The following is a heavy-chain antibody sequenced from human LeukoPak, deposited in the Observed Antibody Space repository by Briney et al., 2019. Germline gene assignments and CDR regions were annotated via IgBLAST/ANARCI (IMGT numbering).Heavy chain of an antibody. CDR1: GGSISSSSYY. J-gene: IGHJ4*02. Sequence: SETLSLTCTVSGGSISSSSYYWGWIRQPPGKGLEWIGSIYYSGSTYYNPTVKSRVTISVDTSKNQFSLKLSSVTAADTAVYYCARLSREYSYGYGFDYWGQGTLVTVSS. D-gene: IGHD5-18*01. V-gene: IGHV4-39*01. CDR2: IYYSGST. CDR3: ARLSREYSYGYGFDY.